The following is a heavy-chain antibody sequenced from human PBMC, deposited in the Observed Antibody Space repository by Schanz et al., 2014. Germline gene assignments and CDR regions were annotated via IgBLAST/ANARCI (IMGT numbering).Heavy chain of an antibody. CDR3: TADLWFGAVWGVW. J-gene: IGHJ4*02. D-gene: IGHD3-10*01. V-gene: IGHV3-15*01. Sequence: EVQLVESGGGLVKPGGSLRLSCATSGFTLNNAWMNWVRQAPGKGLQWVARIKSKTDGGTRDYAAPVKGRFTISTDDSKNAVYLQRTTRQPEATPVYYCTADLWFGAVWGVWWGQGTLVTVSS. CDR1: GFTLNNAW. CDR2: IKSKTDGGTR.